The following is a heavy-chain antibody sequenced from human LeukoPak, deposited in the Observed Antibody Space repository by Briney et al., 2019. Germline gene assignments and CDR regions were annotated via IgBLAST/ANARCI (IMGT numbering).Heavy chain of an antibody. V-gene: IGHV4-38-2*02. CDR1: GYSISSGYY. CDR3: ARTWNHVLDY. Sequence: SETLSLTCNVSGYSISSGYYWGWIRPPPGKGLEWIGSIYHSGSTYYNPSLKSRVTISVDTSKNQFSLMLSSVTAADTAVYYCARTWNHVLDYWGQGTLVTVSS. D-gene: IGHD1-14*01. J-gene: IGHJ4*02. CDR2: IYHSGST.